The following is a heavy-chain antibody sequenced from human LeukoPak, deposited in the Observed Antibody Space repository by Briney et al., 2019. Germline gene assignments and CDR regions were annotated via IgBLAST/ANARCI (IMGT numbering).Heavy chain of an antibody. CDR3: ARVDSGNYDY. J-gene: IGHJ4*02. CDR1: GFRFSSYV. CDR2: IDGSDGAS. D-gene: IGHD1-26*01. V-gene: IGHV3-23*01. Sequence: GGSLRLSCAASGFRFSSYVMSWVRPAPGKGLEYVSSIDGSDGASYYADSVKGRFTISRDNSKNTLFLQMNSLRVEDTAVYYCARVDSGNYDYWGQGTLLTVSS.